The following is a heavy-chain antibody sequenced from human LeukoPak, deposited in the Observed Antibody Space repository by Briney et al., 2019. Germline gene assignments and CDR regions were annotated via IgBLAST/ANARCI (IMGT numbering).Heavy chain of an antibody. J-gene: IGHJ4*02. V-gene: IGHV3-48*01. CDR3: ARDSRAAASGFDY. CDR2: ISSSSNTI. D-gene: IGHD6-13*01. CDR1: GFTFSSYS. Sequence: GGSLRLSCAGFGFTFSSYSMNWVRQAPGKGLEWVSYISSSSNTIYYADSVKGRFTISRDNAKNSLYLQMNSLRAEDTAVYYCARDSRAAASGFDYWGQGTLVTVSS.